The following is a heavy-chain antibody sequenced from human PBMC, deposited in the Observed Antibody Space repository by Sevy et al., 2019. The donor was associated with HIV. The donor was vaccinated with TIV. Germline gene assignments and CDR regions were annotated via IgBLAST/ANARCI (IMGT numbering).Heavy chain of an antibody. D-gene: IGHD5-12*01. J-gene: IGHJ4*02. CDR2: TYYRSKWYN. V-gene: IGHV6-1*01. CDR3: ARGDIVATGGFDY. Sequence: SQTLSLTCAISGDSVSSNSAAWNWIRQSPSRGLEWLGRTYYRSKWYNDYAVSVKSRIIINPDTPKNKFSLQLNSVTPEDTAVYYCARGDIVATGGFDYWGQGTLVTVSS. CDR1: GDSVSSNSAA.